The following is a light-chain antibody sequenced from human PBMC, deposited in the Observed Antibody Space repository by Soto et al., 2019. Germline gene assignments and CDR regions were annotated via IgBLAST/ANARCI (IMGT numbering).Light chain of an antibody. V-gene: IGKV3-15*01. J-gene: IGKJ1*01. Sequence: IVMAQSPTTLSVSPGETVILSCRASQNIGSYLAWYQQRPGQAPRLLIYRASSWVTGIPARFSGSGSGTDFTLTISSRQSEDFAVYHCQQYFNWWTFGQGTKVDLK. CDR2: RAS. CDR1: QNIGSY. CDR3: QQYFNWWT.